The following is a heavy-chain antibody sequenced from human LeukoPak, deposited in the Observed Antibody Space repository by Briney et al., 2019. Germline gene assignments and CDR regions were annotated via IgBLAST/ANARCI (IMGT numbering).Heavy chain of an antibody. J-gene: IGHJ6*02. Sequence: GGSLRLSCVASGFSVSDTYMNWVRQAPGKGLEWLSVIYSGDRTYYADSVKDRFTISRDISKNTVYLQMNNLRAEDTAVYYCARDRKYLYYGMEVWGQGTTVTVSS. CDR2: IYSGDRT. V-gene: IGHV3-66*01. CDR1: GFSVSDTY. D-gene: IGHD3-10*01. CDR3: ARDRKYLYYGMEV.